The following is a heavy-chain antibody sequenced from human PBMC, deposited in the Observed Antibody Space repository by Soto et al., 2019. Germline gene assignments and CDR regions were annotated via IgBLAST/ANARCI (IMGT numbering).Heavy chain of an antibody. Sequence: QPGGSLRLSCAASGFTFTSYAMSWVRLTPGKGLEWVSAISGSGSNTFYADSVRGRFTISRDNSKNTVFLQMNSLRAEDTAVYFCARDRATFDYWGQGTRVTVSS. CDR3: ARDRATFDY. J-gene: IGHJ4*02. CDR1: GFTFTSYA. D-gene: IGHD1-26*01. V-gene: IGHV3-23*01. CDR2: ISGSGSNT.